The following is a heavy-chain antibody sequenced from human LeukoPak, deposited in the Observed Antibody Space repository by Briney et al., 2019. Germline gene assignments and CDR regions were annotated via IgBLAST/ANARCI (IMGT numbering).Heavy chain of an antibody. CDR2: IYSGGST. D-gene: IGHD3-22*01. J-gene: IGHJ6*02. Sequence: GGSLRLSCEATGFTVSSNYMRWVRQAPGKRLKWVSVIYSGGSTYYADSVKGRFTISRDNSKNTLYLQMNSLRAEDTAVYYCASSAYYDSSGYLDVWGQGTTVTVSS. CDR1: GFTVSSNY. CDR3: ASSAYYDSSGYLDV. V-gene: IGHV3-66*02.